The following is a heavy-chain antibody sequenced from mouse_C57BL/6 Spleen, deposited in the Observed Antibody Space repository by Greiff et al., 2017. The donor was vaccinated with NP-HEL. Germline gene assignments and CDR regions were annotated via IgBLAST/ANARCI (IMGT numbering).Heavy chain of an antibody. V-gene: IGHV1-72*01. CDR2: IDPKSGGT. D-gene: IGHD2-3*01. CDR1: GYTFTSYW. CDR3: ARKDTYDGYSEYYYDY. J-gene: IGHJ2*01. Sequence: QVQLQQPGAELVKPGASVKLSCKASGYTFTSYWMHWVKQRPGRGLEWIGRIDPKSGGTKYNEKFKSKATLTVDKPSSTAYMQLSSLTSEDSAVYYCARKDTYDGYSEYYYDYWGQGTTLTVSS.